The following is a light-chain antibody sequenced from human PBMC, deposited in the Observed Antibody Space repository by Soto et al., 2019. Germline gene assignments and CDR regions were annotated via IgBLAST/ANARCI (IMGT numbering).Light chain of an antibody. V-gene: IGLV2-14*03. Sequence: QSALTQPASVSGSPGQSITISCTGTSSDIGAYNYVSWYQLHPGKAPKLIIFDVTYRPSGVSSRFSGSKSGNTASLTISGLQAEDEADYYCSSYSARRTLFGGGTKLTVL. CDR1: SSDIGAYNY. CDR3: SSYSARRTL. CDR2: DVT. J-gene: IGLJ2*01.